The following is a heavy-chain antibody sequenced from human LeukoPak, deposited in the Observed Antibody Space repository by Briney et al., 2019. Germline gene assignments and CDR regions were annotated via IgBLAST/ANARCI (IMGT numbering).Heavy chain of an antibody. Sequence: GASVKVSCKASGGTFSSYAISWVRQAPGQGLEWMGGIIPILGTANYVQKFQGRVTITADESTSTAYMELSSLRSEDTAVYYCARLEFGCGGDCYSGDYWGQGTLVTVSS. V-gene: IGHV1-69*13. CDR3: ARLEFGCGGDCYSGDY. CDR1: GGTFSSYA. J-gene: IGHJ4*02. D-gene: IGHD2-21*02. CDR2: IIPILGTA.